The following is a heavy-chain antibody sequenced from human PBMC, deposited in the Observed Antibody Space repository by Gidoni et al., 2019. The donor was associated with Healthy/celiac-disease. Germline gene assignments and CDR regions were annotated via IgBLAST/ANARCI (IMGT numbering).Heavy chain of an antibody. CDR3: AKDITMIVVAFCLDY. CDR1: GFTLSSYA. V-gene: IGHV3-23*01. CDR2: ISGSGGST. Sequence: EVQLLESGGGLVQPGGSMRLSCADSGFTLSSYAMSWVRQAPGKGLEWVSAISGSGGSTSYAASVTGRFTISRDNSKNTLYLQMNSLRAEDTAVYYCAKDITMIVVAFCLDYWGQGTLVTVSS. J-gene: IGHJ4*02. D-gene: IGHD3-22*01.